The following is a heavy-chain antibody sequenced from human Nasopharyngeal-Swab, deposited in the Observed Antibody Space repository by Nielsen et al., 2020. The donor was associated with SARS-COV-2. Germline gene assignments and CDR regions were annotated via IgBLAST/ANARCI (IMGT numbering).Heavy chain of an antibody. V-gene: IGHV3-33*01. D-gene: IGHD5-12*01. CDR1: GFSFSNHG. CDR2: IWSDGKTT. Sequence: GESLKISCAASGFSFSNHGMHWVRQAPGKGLEWVAVIWSDGKTTKYADSVKGRLTISRDKSRNTLYLQMNNLRVEDKAIYYCAREGPYSGTNVFDIWGQGTMVTVSS. J-gene: IGHJ3*02. CDR3: AREGPYSGTNVFDI.